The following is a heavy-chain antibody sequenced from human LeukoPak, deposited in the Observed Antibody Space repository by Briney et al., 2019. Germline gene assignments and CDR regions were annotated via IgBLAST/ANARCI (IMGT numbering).Heavy chain of an antibody. CDR2: IYSDGRT. V-gene: IGHV3-53*05. CDR3: ARAPGYGAAYYFDY. Sequence: GGSLRLSCAASGLTVSSNYMSWVRQAPGKGLEWVSLIYSDGRTYYADPVKGRFTISRDNSKNTLYLQMNSLSAEDTAEYYWARAPGYGAAYYFDYWGQGTLVTVSS. J-gene: IGHJ4*02. D-gene: IGHD4-17*01. CDR1: GLTVSSNY.